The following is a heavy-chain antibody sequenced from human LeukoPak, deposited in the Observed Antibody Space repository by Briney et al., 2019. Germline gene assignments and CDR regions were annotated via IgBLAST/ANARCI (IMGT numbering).Heavy chain of an antibody. CDR3: ARDRGANYGSVFDS. V-gene: IGHV4-61*02. J-gene: IGHJ4*02. Sequence: SETLSLTCTVSGGSISSGTYYWSWIRQPAGKGLEWIGRIYNSGNTDYNPSLKSRITISVDTSKNQFSLKLNSVAAADTAVYYCARDRGANYGSVFDSWGQGTLATVSS. D-gene: IGHD1-26*01. CDR2: IYNSGNT. CDR1: GGSISSGTYY.